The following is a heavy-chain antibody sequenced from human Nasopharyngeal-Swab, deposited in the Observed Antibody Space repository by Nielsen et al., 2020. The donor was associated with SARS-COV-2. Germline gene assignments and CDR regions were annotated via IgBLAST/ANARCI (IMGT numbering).Heavy chain of an antibody. J-gene: IGHJ2*01. D-gene: IGHD2-21*02. Sequence: AGSLRLSCAASGFTISSYWMSWVRQAPGKGLEWVANIKQDGSEKYYVDSVKGRFTISRDNAKNSLYLQMNSLRAEDTAVYYCARLGGDGWYFDLWGRGTLVTVSS. CDR1: GFTISSYW. V-gene: IGHV3-7*03. CDR3: ARLGGDGWYFDL. CDR2: IKQDGSEK.